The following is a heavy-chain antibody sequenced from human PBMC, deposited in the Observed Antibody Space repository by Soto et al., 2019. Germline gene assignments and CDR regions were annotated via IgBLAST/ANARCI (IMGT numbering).Heavy chain of an antibody. J-gene: IGHJ3*02. V-gene: IGHV3-53*01. CDR3: ARDVGAMGESQEAFDI. D-gene: IGHD2-21*01. CDR1: GVTVSSNY. CDR2: IYSGGST. Sequence: PGGSLRLSCAASGVTVSSNYMSWVRQAPGKGLEWVSVIYSGGSTYYADSVKGRFTISRDNSKNTLYLQMSSLRAEDTAVYYCARDVGAMGESQEAFDIRAQRTMVTLS.